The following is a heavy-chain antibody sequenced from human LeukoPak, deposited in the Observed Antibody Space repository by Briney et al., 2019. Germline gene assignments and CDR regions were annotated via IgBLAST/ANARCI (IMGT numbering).Heavy chain of an antibody. Sequence: ASVKVSCKASGYTFTSYYMHWVRQAPGQGLEWMGIINPSGGSTSYAQKFQGRVTMTRDTSTSTVYVELSSLRSEDTAVYYCASGGYYDILTGYEAIDYWGQGTLVTVSS. J-gene: IGHJ4*02. CDR2: INPSGGST. D-gene: IGHD3-9*01. CDR3: ASGGYYDILTGYEAIDY. V-gene: IGHV1-46*01. CDR1: GYTFTSYY.